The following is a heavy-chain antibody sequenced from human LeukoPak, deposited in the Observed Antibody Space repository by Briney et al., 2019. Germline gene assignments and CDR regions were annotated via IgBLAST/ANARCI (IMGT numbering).Heavy chain of an antibody. Sequence: PSETLSLTCTVSGGSISSYYWSWIRQPPGKGLEWIGNIYYSGSTNYNPSLKSRVTISVDTSKNQFSLKLSSVTAADTAVYYCAAVGYCSGGSCYPDYYGMDVWGQGTTVTVSS. CDR2: IYYSGST. V-gene: IGHV4-59*01. CDR3: AAVGYCSGGSCYPDYYGMDV. CDR1: GGSISSYY. D-gene: IGHD2-15*01. J-gene: IGHJ6*02.